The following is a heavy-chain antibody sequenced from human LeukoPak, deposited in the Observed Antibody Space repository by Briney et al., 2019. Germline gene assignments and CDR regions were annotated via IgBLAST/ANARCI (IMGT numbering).Heavy chain of an antibody. CDR1: GFTFSGSA. D-gene: IGHD2/OR15-2a*01. CDR2: IRSKDNNYAT. Sequence: GGSLRLSCAASGFTFSGSAMHWVRQASGKGLEWVGRIRSKDNNYATAYAASVKGRFTISRDDSKDTAYLQMNSLKTEDTAVYYCTKHSTYFFGDVWGKGTTVTVSS. V-gene: IGHV3-73*01. J-gene: IGHJ6*04. CDR3: TKHSTYFFGDV.